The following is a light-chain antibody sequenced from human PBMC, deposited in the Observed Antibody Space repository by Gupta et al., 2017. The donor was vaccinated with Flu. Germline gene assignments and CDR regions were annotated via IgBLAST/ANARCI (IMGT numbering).Light chain of an antibody. V-gene: IGLV2-14*01. CDR3: SAYTSSSTRV. CDR1: SSVVGGYNY. CDR2: EVT. Sequence: QSALTQPASVSGSPGQSLTISCPRTSSVVGGYNYVSWHQQHPGQAPKLLIYEVTNRPSGVCNRVSGSKSGNTASLTISELQAEAEADYYCSAYTSSSTRVFGTGTKVTVL. J-gene: IGLJ1*01.